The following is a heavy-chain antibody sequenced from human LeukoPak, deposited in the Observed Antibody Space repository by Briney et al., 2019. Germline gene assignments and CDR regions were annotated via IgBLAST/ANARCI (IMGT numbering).Heavy chain of an antibody. Sequence: SETLSLTCTVSGGSISSSGYYCGWIRQPPGKGLEWIGSIYYSGNAYYNPSLMSRVTISVDRSKNQSSLKLSSVTAADTAVYYCARQYSSTWLFDPWGQGTLVTVSS. J-gene: IGHJ5*02. CDR1: GGSISSSGYY. CDR2: IYYSGNA. D-gene: IGHD2-2*01. CDR3: ARQYSSTWLFDP. V-gene: IGHV4-39*01.